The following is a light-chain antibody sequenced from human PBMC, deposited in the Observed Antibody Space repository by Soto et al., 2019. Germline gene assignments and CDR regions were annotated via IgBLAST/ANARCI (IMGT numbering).Light chain of an antibody. Sequence: QSVLTQSPSASASLGASVTLTCTLSVGHSNYIIAWHQQQPGKGPRYLMTLNSDGSHTKGDGIPDRFSASSSGAERYLTISSLQSEDEADYYCQTWGTGIRVFGGGTQLTVL. J-gene: IGLJ2*01. V-gene: IGLV4-69*01. CDR2: LNSDGSH. CDR1: VGHSNYI. CDR3: QTWGTGIRV.